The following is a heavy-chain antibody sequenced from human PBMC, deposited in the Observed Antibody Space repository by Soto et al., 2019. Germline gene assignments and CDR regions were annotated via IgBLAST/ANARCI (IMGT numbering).Heavy chain of an antibody. Sequence: GGSLRLSCSASGFTFSSYAMHWVRQAPGKGLEYVSAIGSNGGSTYYADSVKGRFTISRDNSKNTLYLQMSSLRAEDTAVYYCVKTLQYRYGLPHWGQGTLVTVSS. CDR3: VKTLQYRYGLPH. CDR2: IGSNGGST. CDR1: GFTFSSYA. D-gene: IGHD5-18*01. V-gene: IGHV3-64D*06. J-gene: IGHJ4*02.